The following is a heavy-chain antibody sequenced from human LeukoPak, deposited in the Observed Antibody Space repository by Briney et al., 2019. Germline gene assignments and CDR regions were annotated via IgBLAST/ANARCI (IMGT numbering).Heavy chain of an antibody. J-gene: IGHJ4*02. CDR3: ARALALVATVGVAFDY. D-gene: IGHD5-12*01. V-gene: IGHV4-39*07. Sequence: PSETLSLTCSVSGGSVSGGSYHWTWIRQPPGKGLEWIGSIYYSGSTYYNPSLKSRVTISVDTSKNQFSLKLSSVTAADTAVYYCARALALVATVGVAFDYWGQGTLVTVSS. CDR1: GGSVSGGSYH. CDR2: IYYSGST.